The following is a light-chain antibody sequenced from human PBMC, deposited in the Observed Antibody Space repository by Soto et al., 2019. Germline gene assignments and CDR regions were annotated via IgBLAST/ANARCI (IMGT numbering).Light chain of an antibody. J-gene: IGKJ1*01. V-gene: IGKV3-20*01. CDR1: QSVSSSY. Sequence: EVGLTQSPGTLSLSTGERATLSCRASQSVSSSYLAWYQQKPGQAPRLLIYGASSRATGIPDRFSGSGSGTDFTLTISRLEPEDFAVYYCQQYGSSPMGFGQGTKVDIK. CDR2: GAS. CDR3: QQYGSSPMG.